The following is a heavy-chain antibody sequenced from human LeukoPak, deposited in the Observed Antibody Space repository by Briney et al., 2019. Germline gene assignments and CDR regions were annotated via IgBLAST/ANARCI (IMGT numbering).Heavy chain of an antibody. CDR3: ARVTYYDFWSGPMDV. J-gene: IGHJ6*03. Sequence: PSETLSLTCTVSGGSISSYYGSGIGRPPGKGWEGIGYIYYSGSTNYNPSLKSRVTISVDTSKNQFSLKLSSVTAADTAVYYCARVTYYDFWSGPMDVWGKGTTVTVSS. CDR1: GGSISSYY. D-gene: IGHD3-3*01. V-gene: IGHV4-59*13. CDR2: IYYSGST.